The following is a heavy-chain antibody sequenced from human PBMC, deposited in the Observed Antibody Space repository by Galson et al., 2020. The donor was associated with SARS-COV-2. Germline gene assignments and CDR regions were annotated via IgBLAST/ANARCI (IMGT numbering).Heavy chain of an antibody. V-gene: IGHV3-30-3*01. CDR3: ARGPRFVELLAPVCS. CDR1: GFTFSSYA. Sequence: GESLKISCAASGFTFSSYAMHWVRQAPGKGLEWVAVISNDGSNRYYADSVKGRFTISRDNSKNTLFLQMNSLRVEDTAVYYCARGPRFVELLAPVCSWGQGTLVTVSS. D-gene: IGHD3-10*01. J-gene: IGHJ1*01. CDR2: ISNDGSNR.